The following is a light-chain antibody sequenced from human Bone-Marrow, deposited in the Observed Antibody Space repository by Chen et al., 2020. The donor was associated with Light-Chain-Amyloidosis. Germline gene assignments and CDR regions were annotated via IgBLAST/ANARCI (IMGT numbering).Light chain of an antibody. Sequence: SYVLTQPSSVSVAPGQTATIACGGNNIGSTGVHWYQQTPGQAPLLVVYDDSDRPSGIPERLSGSGSGNTATLTISRVEAGDEADYYCQVWDRSGDRPVFGGGTKLTVL. CDR2: DDS. CDR3: QVWDRSGDRPV. J-gene: IGLJ3*02. CDR1: NIGSTG. V-gene: IGLV3-21*02.